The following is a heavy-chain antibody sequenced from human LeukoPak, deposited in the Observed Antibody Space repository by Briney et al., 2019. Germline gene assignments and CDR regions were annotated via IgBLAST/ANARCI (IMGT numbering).Heavy chain of an antibody. D-gene: IGHD6-13*01. J-gene: IGHJ4*02. CDR2: IKQDGSEK. CDR1: GFTFSSYW. Sequence: GGSLRLSCAASGFTFSSYWMSWVRQAPGKGLEWVANIKQDGSEKYYVDSVKGRFTISRDNAKNSLYLQMNSLRAEDTAVYYCARDGRVSSSLFSHYYFDYWGQGILVTVSS. V-gene: IGHV3-7*01. CDR3: ARDGRVSSSLFSHYYFDY.